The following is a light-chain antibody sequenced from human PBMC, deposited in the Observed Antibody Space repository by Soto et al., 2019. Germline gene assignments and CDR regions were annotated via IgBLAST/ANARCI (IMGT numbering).Light chain of an antibody. CDR3: QQYYSTPST. J-gene: IGKJ5*01. CDR1: QAVNTR. CDR2: WAS. Sequence: EIVLTQSPATLSSFPGDRVTLSCRASQAVNTRLAWYQQKPGQPPKLLIYWASTRESGVPDRFSASGSGTDFTLTITSLQAQDVAVYYCQQYYSTPSTFGQGTRLEIK. V-gene: IGKV4-1*01.